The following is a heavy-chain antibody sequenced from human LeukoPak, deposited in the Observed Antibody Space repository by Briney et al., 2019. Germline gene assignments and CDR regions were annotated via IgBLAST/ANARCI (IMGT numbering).Heavy chain of an antibody. D-gene: IGHD3/OR15-3a*01. CDR3: ARQTGSGLFILP. CDR2: IFYSGST. Sequence: SETLSLTCTVSGGPISTSNYYWGWIRQPPGKGLEWIGNIFYSGSTYYSPSLRSRVTISLDTSRNQFSLRLTSVTAADTAVYYCARQTGSGLFILPGGQGTLVTVSS. J-gene: IGHJ4*02. CDR1: GGPISTSNYY. V-gene: IGHV4-39*01.